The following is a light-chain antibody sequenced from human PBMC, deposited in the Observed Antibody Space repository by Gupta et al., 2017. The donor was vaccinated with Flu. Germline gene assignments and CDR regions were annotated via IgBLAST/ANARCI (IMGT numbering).Light chain of an antibody. CDR2: DDR. J-gene: IGLJ1*01. Sequence: SYVLPQPPPVSVAPGQTARITCGGNNIGNKAVHWYQQKPGQAPVLVVYDDRDRPSGIPERFSGSNSGNTATLTISGVEAGDEADYYCQVWDSSSDHYVFGAGTKVTVL. CDR1: NIGNKA. CDR3: QVWDSSSDHYV. V-gene: IGLV3-21*02.